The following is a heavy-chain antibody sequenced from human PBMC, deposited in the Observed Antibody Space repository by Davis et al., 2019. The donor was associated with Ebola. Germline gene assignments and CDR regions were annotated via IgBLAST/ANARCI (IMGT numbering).Heavy chain of an antibody. Sequence: GESLKISCAASGFMFSSCGMNWVRQAPGKGLEWVSGIGVSGGTTYADSVKGRFTISRDNSKNTLYLQMNSLRAEDTAVYYCAKRIDYYDSSGYYLWFDPWGQGTLVTVSS. CDR2: IGVSGGTT. CDR3: AKRIDYYDSSGYYLWFDP. J-gene: IGHJ5*02. CDR1: GFMFSSCG. D-gene: IGHD3-22*01. V-gene: IGHV3-23*01.